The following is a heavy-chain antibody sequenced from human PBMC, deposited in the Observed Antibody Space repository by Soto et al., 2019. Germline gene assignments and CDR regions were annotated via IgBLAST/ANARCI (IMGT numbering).Heavy chain of an antibody. Sequence: VQLVQSGAEVKKPGASVKASCKASGYTFTSYYMHWVRQAPGQGLEWMGIINPSGGSTSYAQKFQGRVNMTRDTSTSTVYMELSSLRSEDTAVYYCARLDSYGYTGDSWGRGTLVTVSS. J-gene: IGHJ4*02. CDR2: INPSGGST. D-gene: IGHD5-18*01. CDR1: GYTFTSYY. CDR3: ARLDSYGYTGDS. V-gene: IGHV1-46*01.